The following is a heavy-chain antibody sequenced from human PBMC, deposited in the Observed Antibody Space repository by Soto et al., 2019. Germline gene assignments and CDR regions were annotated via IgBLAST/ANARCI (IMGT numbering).Heavy chain of an antibody. CDR1: GYTFTRYA. J-gene: IGHJ3*02. V-gene: IGHV1-3*01. D-gene: IGHD2-2*01. CDR3: ARGGQLLSVAFDI. Sequence: HVQLVQSGAEVKKPGGSVKVSCRASGYTFTRYARHWLRQAPGQRLEWMGWINAGNGITTYSQKFQGRVTITRDKSASTAYMELSSLTSEDTAVYYCARGGQLLSVAFDIWGQGTMVTVSS. CDR2: INAGNGIT.